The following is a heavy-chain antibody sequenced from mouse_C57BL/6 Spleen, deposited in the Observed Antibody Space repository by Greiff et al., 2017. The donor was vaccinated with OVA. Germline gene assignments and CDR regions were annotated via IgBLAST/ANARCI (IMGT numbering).Heavy chain of an antibody. D-gene: IGHD1-1*01. CDR1: GFTFSSYA. CDR3: TREGYYGSKYAMDY. Sequence: LQQSGEGLVKPGGSLKLSCAASGFTFSSYAMSWVRQTPEKRLEWVAYISSGGDYIYYADTVKGRFTISRDNARNTLYLQMSSLKSEDTAMYYCTREGYYGSKYAMDYWGQGTSVTVSS. V-gene: IGHV5-9-1*02. J-gene: IGHJ4*01. CDR2: ISSGGDYI.